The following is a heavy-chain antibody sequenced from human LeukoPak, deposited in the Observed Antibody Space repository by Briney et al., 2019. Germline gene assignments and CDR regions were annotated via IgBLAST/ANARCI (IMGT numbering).Heavy chain of an antibody. CDR3: ARHDARYWYFDL. CDR2: IYPADSDT. J-gene: IGHJ2*01. V-gene: IGHV5-51*01. CDR1: GYSFTTYW. Sequence: GESLKISCRGSGYSFTTYWIAWVRQMPGKGLEWMGIIYPADSDTRYSPSFQGQVTISADKSISTAYLQWNNLKASDTAMYYCARHDARYWYFDLWGVAPWSLSPQ.